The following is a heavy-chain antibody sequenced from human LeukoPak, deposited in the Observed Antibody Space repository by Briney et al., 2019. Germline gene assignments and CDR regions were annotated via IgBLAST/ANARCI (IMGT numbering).Heavy chain of an antibody. CDR2: ISSRSSTI. Sequence: GGSLRLSCAASGFTFSSYSMNWVRQAPGKGLEWVSYISSRSSTIYYADSVKGRFTISRDNSKNTLYLQMNSLRAEDTAVYYCAKGPTALRRSYYYYYMDVWGKGTTVTVSS. V-gene: IGHV3-48*01. CDR1: GFTFSSYS. J-gene: IGHJ6*03. D-gene: IGHD5-12*01. CDR3: AKGPTALRRSYYYYYMDV.